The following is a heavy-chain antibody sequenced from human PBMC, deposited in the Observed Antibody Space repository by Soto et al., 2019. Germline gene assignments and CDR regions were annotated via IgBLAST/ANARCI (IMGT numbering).Heavy chain of an antibody. D-gene: IGHD4-17*01. CDR1: GGTFSSYA. J-gene: IGHJ2*01. CDR3: ARARGPSYGGSRLSGYFDL. CDR2: IIPIFGTA. Sequence: GASVKVSCKASGGTFSSYAISWVRQAPGQGLEWMGGIIPIFGTANYAQKFQGRVTITADESTSTAYMELSSLRSEDTAVYYCARARGPSYGGSRLSGYFDLWGRGTLVTVSS. V-gene: IGHV1-69*13.